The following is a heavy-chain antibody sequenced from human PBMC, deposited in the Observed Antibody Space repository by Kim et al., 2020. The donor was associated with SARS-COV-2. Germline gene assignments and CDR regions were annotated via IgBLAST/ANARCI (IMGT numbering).Heavy chain of an antibody. V-gene: IGHV3-30*04. CDR2: ISYDGRGK. Sequence: GGSLRLSCAASGFSSNKYNMHWVRQAPGKGLEWAAGISYDGRGKFYADSVKGRFTFSRDNSKNTVYLQMNSLRAEDTAVYYCVGETALASTAAFDYWGQGTLVTVSS. CDR1: GFSSNKYN. CDR3: VGETALASTAAFDY. J-gene: IGHJ4*02. D-gene: IGHD1-1*01.